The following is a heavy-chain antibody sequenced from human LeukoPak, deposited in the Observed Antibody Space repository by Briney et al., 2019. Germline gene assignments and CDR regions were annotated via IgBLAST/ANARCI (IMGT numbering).Heavy chain of an antibody. CDR3: AREQGYCSSTSCEDAFDI. Sequence: GASVKVSCTASGYTFTSYGISWVRQAPGQGLEWMGWISAYNGNTNYAQKLQGRVTMTTDTSTSTAYMELRSLRSDDTAVYYCAREQGYCSSTSCEDAFDIWGQGTMVTVSS. J-gene: IGHJ3*02. V-gene: IGHV1-18*01. CDR1: GYTFTSYG. CDR2: ISAYNGNT. D-gene: IGHD2-2*01.